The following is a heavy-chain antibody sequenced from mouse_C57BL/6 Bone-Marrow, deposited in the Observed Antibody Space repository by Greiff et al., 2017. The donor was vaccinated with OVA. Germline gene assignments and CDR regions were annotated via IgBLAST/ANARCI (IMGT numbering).Heavy chain of an antibody. CDR3: TRDYYGSSTWEGDAMDY. J-gene: IGHJ4*01. CDR2: IYPGNSDT. Sequence: EVQRVESGTVLARPGASVKMSCKTSGYTFTSYWMHWVKQRPGQGLEWIGAIYPGNSDTSYNQKFKGKAKLTAVTSASTAYMELSSLTNEDSAVYYCTRDYYGSSTWEGDAMDYWGQGTSVTVSS. CDR1: GYTFTSYW. V-gene: IGHV1-5*01. D-gene: IGHD1-1*01.